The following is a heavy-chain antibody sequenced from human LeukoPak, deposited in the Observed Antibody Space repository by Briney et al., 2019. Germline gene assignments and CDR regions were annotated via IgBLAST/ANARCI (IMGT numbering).Heavy chain of an antibody. D-gene: IGHD3-22*01. J-gene: IGHJ4*02. CDR1: GFTFSIYS. CDR3: ARGVYSDSSGYTYYFDQ. Sequence: GGSLRLSCAASGFTFSIYSMHWVRQAPGKGLEWVALISYDGSNKNYADSVKGRFTISRDNSKNTLSLQMNSLRAEDTAVYHCARGVYSDSSGYTYYFDQWGQGTLVTVSS. CDR2: ISYDGSNK. V-gene: IGHV3-30-3*01.